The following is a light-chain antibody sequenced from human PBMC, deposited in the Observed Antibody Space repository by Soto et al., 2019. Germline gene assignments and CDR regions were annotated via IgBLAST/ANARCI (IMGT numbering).Light chain of an antibody. CDR2: DAS. J-gene: IGKJ2*01. CDR1: QSISSY. CDR3: QQRSDWPA. Sequence: EVVLTQSPDTLSLPPGERATLSCRASQSISSYLAWYQQKPGQAPRLLIYDASSRATGIPARFSGSGSGTDFTLTISSLEPEDFAVYYCQQRSDWPAFGPGTKLEIK. V-gene: IGKV3-11*01.